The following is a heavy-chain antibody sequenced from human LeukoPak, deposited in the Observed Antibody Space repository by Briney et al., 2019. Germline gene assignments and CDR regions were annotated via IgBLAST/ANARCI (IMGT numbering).Heavy chain of an antibody. V-gene: IGHV1-8*01. J-gene: IGHJ5*02. CDR1: GYTFTSYD. D-gene: IGHD3-16*02. CDR3: ARRNPSLITFGGVIPGENWFDP. Sequence: ASVKVSCKASGYTFTSYDINWVRQATGQGLEWMGWMNPNSGNTGYAQKFQGRVTMTRNTSISTAYMELSSLRSEDTAVYYCARRNPSLITFGGVIPGENWFDPWGQGTLVTVSS. CDR2: MNPNSGNT.